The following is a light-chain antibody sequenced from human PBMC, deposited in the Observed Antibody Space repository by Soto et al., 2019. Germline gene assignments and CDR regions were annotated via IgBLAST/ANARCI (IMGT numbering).Light chain of an antibody. CDR3: SSYAGSNKV. V-gene: IGLV2-8*01. CDR2: EVS. Sequence: QSVLTQPPSASGSPGQSVTISCTGTSSDVGGYNYVSWYQQHPGKATKLMIYEVSKRPSGVPDRFSGSKSGNTASLTVSGLQAEDEADYYCSSYAGSNKVFGGGTKLTVL. CDR1: SSDVGGYNY. J-gene: IGLJ2*01.